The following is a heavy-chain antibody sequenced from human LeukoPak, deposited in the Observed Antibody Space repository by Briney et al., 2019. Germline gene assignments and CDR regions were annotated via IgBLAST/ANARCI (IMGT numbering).Heavy chain of an antibody. CDR3: ARQGEVNYGSSGPDY. Sequence: PGESLKISCKGSGYSFTSYWIGWVRQMPGKGLEWMGIIYPGDSDTRYSPSFQGQITISADKSISTAYLQWSSLKASDTAMYYCARQGEVNYGSSGPDYWGQGTLVTVSS. CDR1: GYSFTSYW. D-gene: IGHD3-22*01. J-gene: IGHJ4*02. CDR2: IYPGDSDT. V-gene: IGHV5-51*01.